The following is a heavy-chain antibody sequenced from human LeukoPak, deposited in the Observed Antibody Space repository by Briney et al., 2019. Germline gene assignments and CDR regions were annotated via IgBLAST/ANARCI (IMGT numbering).Heavy chain of an antibody. V-gene: IGHV4-39*01. CDR2: IYYSGST. CDR1: GGSISSSSYY. J-gene: IGHJ4*02. CDR3: ARHPTLRYGPSYYFDY. D-gene: IGHD1-14*01. Sequence: SETLSLTCTVSGGSISSSSYYWGWIRQPPGKGLEWIGSIYYSGSTYYNPSLKSRVTISVDTSTNQFSLKLSSVTAADTAVYYCARHPTLRYGPSYYFDYWGQGTLVTVSS.